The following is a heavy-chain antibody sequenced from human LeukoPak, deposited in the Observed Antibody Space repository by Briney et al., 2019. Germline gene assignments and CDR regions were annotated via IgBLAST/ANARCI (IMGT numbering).Heavy chain of an antibody. CDR2: IYYSGST. D-gene: IGHD1-26*01. V-gene: IGHV4-61*05. CDR1: GGSISSSSYS. CDR3: ARQVGATDFDY. Sequence: PSETLSLTCTVSGGSISSSSYSWGWIRQPPGKGLEWIGYIYYSGSTNYNPSLKSRVTISVDTSKNQFSLKLSSVTAADTAVYYCARQVGATDFDYWGQGTLVTVSS. J-gene: IGHJ4*02.